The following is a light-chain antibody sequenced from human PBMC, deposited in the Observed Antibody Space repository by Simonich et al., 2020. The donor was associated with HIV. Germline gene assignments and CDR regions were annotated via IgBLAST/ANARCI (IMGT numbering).Light chain of an antibody. CDR3: QQYYSSPIT. J-gene: IGKJ5*01. Sequence: DIVMTQSPDSLAVSLGERATINCKSSRNILYNSNNKNYLAWYQQRPRQPPNLLIFWASTRESGVPDRFSGSGSGTDFTLTISSLQAEDVAVYYCQQYYSSPITFGQGTRLEIK. CDR2: WAS. V-gene: IGKV4-1*01. CDR1: RNILYNSNNKNY.